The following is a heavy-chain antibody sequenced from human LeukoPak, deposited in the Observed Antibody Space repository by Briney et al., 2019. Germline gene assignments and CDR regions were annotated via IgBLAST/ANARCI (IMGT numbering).Heavy chain of an antibody. V-gene: IGHV4-31*03. D-gene: IGHD3-10*01. CDR3: ARVWFGELHRWFDP. Sequence: SQTLSLSCTVSGGSISSGGYYWSWIRQHPGKGLEWIGYIYYSGSTYYNPSLKSRVTISVDTSKNQFSLKLSSVTAADTAVYYCARVWFGELHRWFDPWGQGTLVTVSS. J-gene: IGHJ5*02. CDR2: IYYSGST. CDR1: GGSISSGGYY.